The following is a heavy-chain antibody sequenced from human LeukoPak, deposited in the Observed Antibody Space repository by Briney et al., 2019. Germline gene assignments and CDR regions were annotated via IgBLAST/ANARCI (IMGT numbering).Heavy chain of an antibody. Sequence: PGGSLRLSCAASGFTVSSNYMSWVRQAPGKGLEWVAVIWYDGSNKYYADSVKGGFTISRDNSKNTLYLQMNSLRAEDTAVYYCARGHDSSGYHDTDNFDYWGQGTLVTVSS. CDR2: IWYDGSNK. V-gene: IGHV3-33*08. D-gene: IGHD3-22*01. CDR1: GFTVSSNY. CDR3: ARGHDSSGYHDTDNFDY. J-gene: IGHJ4*02.